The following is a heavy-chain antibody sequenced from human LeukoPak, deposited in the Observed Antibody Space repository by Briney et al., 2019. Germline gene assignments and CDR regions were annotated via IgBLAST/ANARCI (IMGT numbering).Heavy chain of an antibody. V-gene: IGHV4-4*02. CDR1: GGSISSSNW. J-gene: IGHJ4*02. CDR3: VSIAAAGTGGDY. D-gene: IGHD6-13*01. CDR2: IYHSGST. Sequence: SETLSLTCAVSGGSISSSNWWSWVRQPPGKGLEWIGGIYHSGSTNYNPSLKSRVTISVDKSKNQFSLKLSSVTAAETAVYYCVSIAAAGTGGDYWGQGTLVTVSS.